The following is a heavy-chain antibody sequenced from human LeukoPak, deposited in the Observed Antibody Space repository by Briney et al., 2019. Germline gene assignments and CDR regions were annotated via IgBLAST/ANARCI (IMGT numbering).Heavy chain of an antibody. V-gene: IGHV1-18*01. J-gene: IGHJ4*02. Sequence: ASVKVSCKASGYTFNSYGISWVRQAPGQGLEWMGWISTYNGNTKYAQKFQGRVTMTTDTSTRTAYMELRSLRAEDTAVYYCAKDHGSGSQYNSLLDYWGQGTLVTVSS. CDR1: GYTFNSYG. CDR3: AKDHGSGSQYNSLLDY. D-gene: IGHD3-10*01. CDR2: ISTYNGNT.